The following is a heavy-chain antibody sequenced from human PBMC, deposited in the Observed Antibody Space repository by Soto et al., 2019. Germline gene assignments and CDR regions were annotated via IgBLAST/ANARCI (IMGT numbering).Heavy chain of an antibody. CDR2: ISAHNGNT. D-gene: IGHD1-26*01. Sequence: QVHLVQSGAEVKKPGASVKVSCKGSGYAFTTYGITWVRQAPGQGLEWMGWISAHNGNTNYAQKLQGRVTVTRDTSTSTAYMALRSLRSDETAVYYCASGRYGDYWGQGALVTVSS. J-gene: IGHJ4*02. CDR3: ASGRYGDY. V-gene: IGHV1-18*01. CDR1: GYAFTTYG.